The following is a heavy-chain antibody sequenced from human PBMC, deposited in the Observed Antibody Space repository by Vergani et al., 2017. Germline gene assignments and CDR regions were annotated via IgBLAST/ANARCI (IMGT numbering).Heavy chain of an antibody. CDR3: ATVRAAANNGGFYFDS. CDR1: GYTFRNYG. D-gene: IGHD6-13*01. J-gene: IGHJ4*02. Sequence: QVQLVESGGGVVQPGRSLRLSCAASGYTFRNYGMHWVRQAPGKGLEWVAIIWYDGSNKYYTDSVKGRFTISRDNSKNTLYLQMNSLRAEDTAVYYCATVRAAANNGGFYFDSWGQGTLVTVS. V-gene: IGHV3-33*01. CDR2: IWYDGSNK.